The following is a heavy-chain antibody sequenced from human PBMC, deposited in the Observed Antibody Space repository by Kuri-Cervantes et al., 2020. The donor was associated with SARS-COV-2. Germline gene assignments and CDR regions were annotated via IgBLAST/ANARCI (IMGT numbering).Heavy chain of an antibody. J-gene: IGHJ4*02. Sequence: SRRLSCGASGFTCSSYAMHWVRQAPGKGLEWVAVISYDGSNKYYADSVKGRFTISRDNSKNTLYLQMNSLRAEDTAVYYCAREELLHGGDYFDYWGQGTLVTVSS. D-gene: IGHD1-26*01. CDR3: AREELLHGGDYFDY. CDR1: GFTCSSYA. V-gene: IGHV3-30-3*01. CDR2: ISYDGSNK.